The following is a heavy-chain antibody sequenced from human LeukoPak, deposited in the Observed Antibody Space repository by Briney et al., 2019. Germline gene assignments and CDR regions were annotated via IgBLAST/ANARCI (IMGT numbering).Heavy chain of an antibody. Sequence: SQTLSLTCAVSGGSISSGGYSWSWIRQPPGKGLEWIGYIYHSGSTCYNPSLKSRVTISVDRSKNQFSLKLSSVTAADTAVYYCAREVLGAFDIWGQGTMVTVSS. J-gene: IGHJ3*02. CDR3: AREVLGAFDI. CDR1: GGSISSGGYS. V-gene: IGHV4-30-2*01. D-gene: IGHD2-15*01. CDR2: IYHSGST.